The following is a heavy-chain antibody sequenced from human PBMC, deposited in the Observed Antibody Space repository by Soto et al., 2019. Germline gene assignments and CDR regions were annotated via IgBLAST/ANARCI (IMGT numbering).Heavy chain of an antibody. J-gene: IGHJ6*02. CDR3: EAYCGGDCYSPGGYYYYGMDV. D-gene: IGHD2-21*02. V-gene: IGHV1-24*01. CDR2: FDPEDGET. Sequence: ASVKVSCKVSGYTLAELSMHWVRQAPGKGLEWMGGFDPEDGETIYAQKFQGRVTMTEDTSTDTAYMELSSLRSEDTAVYYCEAYCGGDCYSPGGYYYYGMDVWGQGTTVTVSS. CDR1: GYTLAELS.